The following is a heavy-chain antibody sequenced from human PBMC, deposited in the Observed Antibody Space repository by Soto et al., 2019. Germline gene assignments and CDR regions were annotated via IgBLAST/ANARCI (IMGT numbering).Heavy chain of an antibody. J-gene: IGHJ6*02. Sequence: GGSLRLSCAASGFTFSSYSMNWVRQAPGKGLEWVSYISSSSSTIYYADSVKGRFTISRDNAKNSLYLQMNSLRDEDTAVYYCARVFPLDWIRYYYYYVIDVWGQGSSVTGSS. CDR3: ARVFPLDWIRYYYYYVIDV. CDR2: ISSSSSTI. D-gene: IGHD5-18*01. V-gene: IGHV3-48*02. CDR1: GFTFSSYS.